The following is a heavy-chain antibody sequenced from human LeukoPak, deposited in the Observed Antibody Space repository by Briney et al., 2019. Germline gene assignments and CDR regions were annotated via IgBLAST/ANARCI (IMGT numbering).Heavy chain of an antibody. Sequence: GGSLRLSCAASGFTFSSYSMNWVRQAPGKGLEWVSGISGSGDSTYYADSVKGRFTISRDNSKNTLYLQMNSLRAEDTAVYYCAKYSSGYFDYWGQGTLVTVSS. CDR3: AKYSSGYFDY. CDR1: GFTFSSYS. CDR2: ISGSGDST. D-gene: IGHD6-19*01. J-gene: IGHJ4*02. V-gene: IGHV3-23*01.